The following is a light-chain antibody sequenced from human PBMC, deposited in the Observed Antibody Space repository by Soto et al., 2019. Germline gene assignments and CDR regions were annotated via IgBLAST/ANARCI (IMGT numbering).Light chain of an antibody. Sequence: QCVLTQPSSVSGSPGQSITISCTGTSSDVGSYSLVSWYQQHPGKAPKLMIYEVSKRPSGVSNRFSASKSGNTASLTISGLQAEDEADYYCCSYAGSTTLYVFGSGTKVTVL. V-gene: IGLV2-23*02. CDR2: EVS. CDR1: SSDVGSYSL. CDR3: CSYAGSTTLYV. J-gene: IGLJ1*01.